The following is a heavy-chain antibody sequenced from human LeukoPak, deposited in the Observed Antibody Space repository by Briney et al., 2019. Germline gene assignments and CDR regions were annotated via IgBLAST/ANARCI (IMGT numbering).Heavy chain of an antibody. V-gene: IGHV1-18*01. CDR1: GYTFTTYG. CDR2: ISAYNGNT. Sequence: ASVKVSRKASGYTFTTYGISWVRQAPGQGFEWMGWISAYNGNTNYAQKLQGRVTMTTDTSTSTAYMELRSLRSDDTAVYYCARVVRGVPNRLDYWGQGTLVTVSS. D-gene: IGHD3-10*01. CDR3: ARVVRGVPNRLDY. J-gene: IGHJ4*02.